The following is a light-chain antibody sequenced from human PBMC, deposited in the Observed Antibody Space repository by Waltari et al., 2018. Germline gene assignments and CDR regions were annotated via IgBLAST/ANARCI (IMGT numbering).Light chain of an antibody. CDR2: ANS. J-gene: IGLJ3*02. V-gene: IGLV1-40*01. CDR1: SPNNGARYG. Sequence: QSVLTQPPSVSWAPGQRVPIPFPGSSPNNGARYGRHRYQPLPRTAPQPLIYANSHRPSGVPDRFSGSMSGTSASLAISGLQAEDEADYYCQSYDSSLSGWGFGGGTKLTVL. CDR3: QSYDSSLSGWG.